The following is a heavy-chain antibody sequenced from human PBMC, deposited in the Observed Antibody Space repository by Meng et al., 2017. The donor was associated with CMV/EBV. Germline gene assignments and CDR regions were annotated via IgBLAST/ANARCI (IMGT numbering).Heavy chain of an antibody. CDR1: GGSISSSSHY. CDR3: ARAVGGSGWYYFDY. V-gene: IGHV4-39*07. CDR2: IYYSGST. D-gene: IGHD6-19*01. J-gene: IGHJ4*02. Sequence: GSLRLSCTVSGGSISSSSHYWGWIRQPPGKGLEWIGSIYYSGSTYYNPSLKSRVTISVDTSKNQFSLKLSSVTAADTAVYYCARAVGGSGWYYFDYWGQGTLVTVSS.